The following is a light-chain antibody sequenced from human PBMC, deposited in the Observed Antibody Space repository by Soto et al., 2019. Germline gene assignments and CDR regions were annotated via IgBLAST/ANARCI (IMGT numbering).Light chain of an antibody. J-gene: IGKJ5*01. CDR3: QQRSNWPIT. CDR2: DAS. Sequence: EIVLTQSPATLSLSPGERATLSCRASQSVGSYLVWYQHKPGQAPRLLIYDASNRATGIPARFSGSGSGTDFTLTISSLEPEDFAVYYCQQRSNWPITFGQGTRLEIK. CDR1: QSVGSY. V-gene: IGKV3-11*01.